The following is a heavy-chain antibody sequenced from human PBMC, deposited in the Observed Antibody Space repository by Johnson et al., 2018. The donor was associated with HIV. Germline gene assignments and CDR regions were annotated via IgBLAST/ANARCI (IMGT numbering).Heavy chain of an antibody. V-gene: IGHV3-30*03. D-gene: IGHD3-10*01. CDR3: ARGRYYDSGSYLDDAFDI. CDR2: ISFAGTNK. CDR1: GFTFSSYG. J-gene: IGHJ3*02. Sequence: QVQLVESGGGVVQPGRSLRLSCAASGFTFSSYGMAWVRQAPGKGLEWVTAISFAGTNKYYADSVKGRFTISRDNSKDTLYLQMNSLRAEDTAVYYCARGRYYDSGSYLDDAFDIWGQGTMVTVSS.